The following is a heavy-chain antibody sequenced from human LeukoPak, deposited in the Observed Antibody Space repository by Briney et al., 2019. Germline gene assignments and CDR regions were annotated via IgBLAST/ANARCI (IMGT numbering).Heavy chain of an antibody. CDR3: ARVEARSSDDSGYPF. V-gene: IGHV1-2*02. Sequence: ASVKVSCKASGYSFTSFYVHWVQQAPGQGPEWMGWINPNNGGTNYARQFQGRVTLTRDTSINTAYMDLTRLTSDDTAVYYCARVEARSSDDSGYPFWGQGTLVTVSS. CDR2: INPNNGGT. D-gene: IGHD5-12*01. CDR1: GYSFTSFY. J-gene: IGHJ4*02.